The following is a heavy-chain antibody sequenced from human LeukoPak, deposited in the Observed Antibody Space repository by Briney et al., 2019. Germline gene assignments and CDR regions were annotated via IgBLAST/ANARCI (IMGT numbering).Heavy chain of an antibody. Sequence: GGSLRLSCAASGFTFSSYSMNWVRQAPGKGLEWVAVISYDGSNKYYADSVKGRFTISRDNSKNTLYLQMNSLRAEDTAVYYCARDWDDSSGYCDYWGQGTLVTVSS. CDR1: GFTFSSYS. D-gene: IGHD3-22*01. V-gene: IGHV3-30*03. CDR2: ISYDGSNK. CDR3: ARDWDDSSGYCDY. J-gene: IGHJ4*02.